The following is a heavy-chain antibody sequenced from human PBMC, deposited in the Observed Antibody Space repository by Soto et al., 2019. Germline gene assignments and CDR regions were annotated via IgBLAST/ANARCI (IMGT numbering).Heavy chain of an antibody. J-gene: IGHJ4*02. CDR1: GFTVSSYA. V-gene: IGHV3-23*01. D-gene: IGHD5-12*01. Sequence: GGSLRLSCAASGFTVSSYAMSWVRQAPGKGLEWVSAISGSGGSTYYADSVKGRFTISRDNSKNTLYLQMNSLRAEDTAVYYCAKVKQPQRNSGPRIYYFDYWGQGTLVTVSS. CDR3: AKVKQPQRNSGPRIYYFDY. CDR2: ISGSGGST.